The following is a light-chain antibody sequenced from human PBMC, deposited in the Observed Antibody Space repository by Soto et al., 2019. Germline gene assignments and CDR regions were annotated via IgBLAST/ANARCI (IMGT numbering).Light chain of an antibody. J-gene: IGKJ1*01. Sequence: DIQMTQSPSTLSASVGDRVTITCLASQTISSWLAWYQQKPGKAPKLLIYAASTLESGVSSRFSGRGSGTEFTLTINSLQPEDFATYYCQQYKSYLRTFGQGTKVEIK. CDR2: AAS. CDR1: QTISSW. V-gene: IGKV1-5*01. CDR3: QQYKSYLRT.